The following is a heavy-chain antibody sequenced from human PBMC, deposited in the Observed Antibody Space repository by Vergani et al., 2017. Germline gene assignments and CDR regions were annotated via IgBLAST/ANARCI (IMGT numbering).Heavy chain of an antibody. J-gene: IGHJ4*02. CDR2: IKSKTDGGTT. CDR1: GFTFSNAW. CDR3: AVDYYDGSGYPSDY. D-gene: IGHD3-22*01. Sequence: EVQLVESGGGLVKPGGSLRLSCAASGFTFSNAWMSWVRQAPGKGLEWVGRIKSKTDGGTTDYAAPVKGRFTISRDDSKNTLYLQMNSLRAEDTAVYYCAVDYYDGSGYPSDYWGQGTLVTVSS. V-gene: IGHV3-15*01.